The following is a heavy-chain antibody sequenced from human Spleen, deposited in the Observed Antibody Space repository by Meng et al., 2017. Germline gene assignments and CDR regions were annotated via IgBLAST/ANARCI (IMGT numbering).Heavy chain of an antibody. J-gene: IGHJ4*02. Sequence: GESLKISCAASGFTFSSYNMHWVRQTPGEGLVWVSRINTDASITTYADSVKGRFTISRDDAKNTVYLQMNSLRAEDTAVYYCARVTMGAAFFDFWGQGTLVTVSS. CDR2: INTDASIT. CDR3: ARVTMGAAFFDF. V-gene: IGHV3-74*03. D-gene: IGHD2-15*01. CDR1: GFTFSSYN.